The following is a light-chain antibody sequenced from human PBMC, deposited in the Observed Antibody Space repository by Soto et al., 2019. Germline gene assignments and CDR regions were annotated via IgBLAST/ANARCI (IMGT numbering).Light chain of an antibody. CDR2: DAS. Sequence: EIVMTQSPATLSVSPRERATLSCRASQSVNSNLAWYRQKPGQAPRLLISDASTRATGVTARFSGSGSGTEFALTIGSLRSEDSGIYYCQQYNFWPPLTFGGGTKVEIK. CDR1: QSVNSN. J-gene: IGKJ4*01. V-gene: IGKV3-15*01. CDR3: QQYNFWPPLT.